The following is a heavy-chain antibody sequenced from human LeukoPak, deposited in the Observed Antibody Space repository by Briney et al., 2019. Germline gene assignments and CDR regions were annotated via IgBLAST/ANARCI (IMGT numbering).Heavy chain of an antibody. D-gene: IGHD6-13*01. Sequence: SETLSLTCTVSGGSISSYYWSWIRQPPGKGLEWIGYIYYSGTTNYNPSLKSRVAISVDTSKNQFSLRLSSVTAADTAVYYCARGVYIAAAQYGYWGQGTLVTVSS. CDR3: ARGVYIAAAQYGY. CDR2: IYYSGTT. CDR1: GGSISSYY. J-gene: IGHJ4*02. V-gene: IGHV4-59*01.